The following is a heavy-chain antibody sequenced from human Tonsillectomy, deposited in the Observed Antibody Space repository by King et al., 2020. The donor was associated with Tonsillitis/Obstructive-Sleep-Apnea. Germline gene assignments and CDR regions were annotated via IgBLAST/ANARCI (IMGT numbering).Heavy chain of an antibody. CDR3: ARDRRGYSYGNYYYYYMDV. CDR1: GYTFTSYG. J-gene: IGHJ6*03. Sequence: QLVQSGAEVKKPGASVKVSCKASGYTFTSYGISWVRQAPGQGLEWMGWISAYNGNTNYAQKLQGRVTMTTDTSTSTAYMELRSLRSDDTAVYYCARDRRGYSYGNYYYYYMDVWGKGTTVTGAS. CDR2: ISAYNGNT. D-gene: IGHD5-18*01. V-gene: IGHV1-18*01.